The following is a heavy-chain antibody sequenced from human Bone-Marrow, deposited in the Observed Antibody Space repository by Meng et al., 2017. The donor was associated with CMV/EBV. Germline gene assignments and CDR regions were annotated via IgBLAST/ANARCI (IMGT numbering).Heavy chain of an antibody. V-gene: IGHV3-9*01. CDR2: ISWNSVSI. J-gene: IGHJ4*02. CDR1: GFTFDYHA. D-gene: IGHD5-18*01. CDR3: ANRRGYGHYFDY. Sequence: GGSLRLSCTASGFTFDYHALHWVRQAAGKGLEWVAGISWNSVSIGYADSVKGRFTISRDDAKSSLYLQMNSLRAEDTAVYYCANRRGYGHYFDYWGQGTLVTVSS.